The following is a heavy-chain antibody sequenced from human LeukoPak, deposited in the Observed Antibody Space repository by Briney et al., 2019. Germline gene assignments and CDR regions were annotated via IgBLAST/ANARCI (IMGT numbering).Heavy chain of an antibody. CDR2: ISSSSSYI. J-gene: IGHJ6*02. V-gene: IGHV3-21*01. CDR1: GFTFSSYS. CDR3: ARDRVVVAAAAMTTVTVYYYYGMDV. D-gene: IGHD2-15*01. Sequence: GGSLRLSCAASGFTFSSYSMNWVRQAPGKGLEWVSYISSSSSYIYYADSVKGRFTISRDNATNSLYLQMNSLRAEDTAVYYCARDRVVVAAAAMTTVTVYYYYGMDVWGQGTTVTVSS.